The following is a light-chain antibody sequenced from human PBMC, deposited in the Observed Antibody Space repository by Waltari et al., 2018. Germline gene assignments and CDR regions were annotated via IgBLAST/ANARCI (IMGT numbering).Light chain of an antibody. CDR2: DAS. CDR1: QDITTS. V-gene: IGKV1-33*01. J-gene: IGKJ2*01. CDR3: QQFHSLPYT. Sequence: DIQMTQSPSSLSASVGDRVTFTCQATQDITTSLSWFQQKPGEAPRLLIYDASTLQPGVPSRFSGTGSATGFSLTITSLQPDDSATYYCQQFHSLPYTFARGTKLHIK.